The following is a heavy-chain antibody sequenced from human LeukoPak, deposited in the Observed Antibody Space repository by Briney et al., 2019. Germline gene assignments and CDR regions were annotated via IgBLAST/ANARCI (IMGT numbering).Heavy chain of an antibody. D-gene: IGHD1-1*01. CDR1: GYTFTNYG. CDR3: ARGTAGTTPYYFDY. Sequence: ASVKVSCKASGYTFTNYGISWVRQAPGHGLEWMGWFSVYNGNTQYAQKFQGRVTMTTDTSTSTAYMELRSLRSDDTAVYYCARGTAGTTPYYFDYWGQGTLVTVSS. J-gene: IGHJ4*02. V-gene: IGHV1-18*01. CDR2: FSVYNGNT.